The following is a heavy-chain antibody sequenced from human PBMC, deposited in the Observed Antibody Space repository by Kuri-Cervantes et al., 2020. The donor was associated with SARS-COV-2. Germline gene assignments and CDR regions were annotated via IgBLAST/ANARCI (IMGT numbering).Heavy chain of an antibody. J-gene: IGHJ4*02. CDR2: IKQDGSEK. Sequence: LSLTCAASGFTFSSYWMSWVRQAPGKGLEWVANIKQDGSEKYYVDSVKGRFTISRDNAKNSLYLQMNSLRAEDTAVYYCAKTLRVYSSSPFDYWGQGTRGTVSS. CDR3: AKTLRVYSSSPFDY. V-gene: IGHV3-7*03. CDR1: GFTFSSYW. D-gene: IGHD6-13*01.